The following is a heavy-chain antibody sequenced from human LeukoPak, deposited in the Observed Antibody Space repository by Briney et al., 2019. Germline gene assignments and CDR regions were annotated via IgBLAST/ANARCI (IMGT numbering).Heavy chain of an antibody. D-gene: IGHD3-10*01. J-gene: IGHJ4*02. CDR3: TTDLWFGDY. CDR2: IKRKTEGGTT. V-gene: IGHV3-15*01. CDR1: GFTFSKAW. Sequence: GGSLRLSCAASGFTFSKAWMSWVRQAPGKGLEWVGRIKRKTEGGTTDYAAPVKGRFTISRDDSKNTLYLQMNSLKTEDTAVYYCTTDLWFGDYWGQGTLVTVSS.